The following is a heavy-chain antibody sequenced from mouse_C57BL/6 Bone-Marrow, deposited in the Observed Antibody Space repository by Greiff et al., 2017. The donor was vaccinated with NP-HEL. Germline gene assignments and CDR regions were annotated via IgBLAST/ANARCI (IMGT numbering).Heavy chain of an antibody. Sequence: QVQLQQSGAELVKPGASVKLSCKASGYTFTSYWMHWVKQRPGQGLEWIGMIHPNSGSTNYNEKFKSKATLTVDKSSSTAYMQISSLTSEDSAVYYCYLLGAYWGQGTLVTVSA. CDR2: IHPNSGST. V-gene: IGHV1-64*01. J-gene: IGHJ3*01. CDR1: GYTFTSYW. CDR3: YLLGAY. D-gene: IGHD5-1*01.